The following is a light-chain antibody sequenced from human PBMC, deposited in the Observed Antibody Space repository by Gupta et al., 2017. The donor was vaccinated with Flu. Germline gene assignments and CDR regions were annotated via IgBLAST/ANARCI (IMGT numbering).Light chain of an antibody. CDR1: QRVSSS. V-gene: IGKV3-15*01. CDR2: GAS. CDR3: QQYNDWPLYT. J-gene: IGKJ2*01. Sequence: VTLSVSPGERVTLSCWASQRVSSSLAWYRQKPGQSPRLLIYGASTRATGIPARFSGSGSGTEFTLTISSRQSEDFAVYYCQQYNDWPLYTFGQGTKLEIK.